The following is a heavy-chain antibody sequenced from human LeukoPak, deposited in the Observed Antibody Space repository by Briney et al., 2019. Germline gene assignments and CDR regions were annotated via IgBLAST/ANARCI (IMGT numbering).Heavy chain of an antibody. CDR3: ARGDRTVAGPRAFDY. J-gene: IGHJ4*02. CDR1: GFTFSSYA. CDR2: ISYDGSNK. Sequence: GGSLRLSCAASGFTFSSYAMHWVRQAPGKGLEWVAVISYDGSNKYYADSVKGRITISRDNSKNTLYLQMNSLRAEDTAVYYCARGDRTVAGPRAFDYWGQGTLVTVSS. D-gene: IGHD6-19*01. V-gene: IGHV3-30-3*01.